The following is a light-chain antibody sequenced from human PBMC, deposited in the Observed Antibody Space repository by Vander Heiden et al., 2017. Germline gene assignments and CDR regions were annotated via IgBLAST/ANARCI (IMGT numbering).Light chain of an antibody. J-gene: IGLJ1*01. Sequence: QSVLTQPPSASGTPGQRVTISCSGSSSNIGSNTVHWYQQLQGTAPKLLIYSNNQRPSGVPDRFSGSKSGTSASLAISGLQSEDEADYYCAAWDDSLNGLYVFGTGTKVTVL. CDR3: AAWDDSLNGLYV. CDR1: SSNIGSNT. V-gene: IGLV1-44*01. CDR2: SNN.